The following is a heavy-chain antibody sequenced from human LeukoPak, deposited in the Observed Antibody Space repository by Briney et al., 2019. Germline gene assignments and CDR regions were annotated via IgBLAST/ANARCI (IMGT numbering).Heavy chain of an antibody. CDR2: IKSETKGATT. D-gene: IGHD2-2*01. CDR3: STVPENYCSSATCYSYFDH. V-gene: IGHV3-15*01. CDR1: GFTFSNAW. Sequence: GGSLRLSCAASGFTFSNAWMSWVRQAPGKGLEWVGRIKSETKGATTDYAAPVKGRFTISRDDSKNTLYLQMGSLKTEDTAVYYCSTVPENYCSSATCYSYFDHWGQGTLVTVSS. J-gene: IGHJ4*02.